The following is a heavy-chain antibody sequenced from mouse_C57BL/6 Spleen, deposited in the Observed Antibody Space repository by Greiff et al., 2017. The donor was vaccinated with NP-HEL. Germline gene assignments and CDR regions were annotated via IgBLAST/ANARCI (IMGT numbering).Heavy chain of an antibody. CDR3: ARWDYYGSSYDDY. V-gene: IGHV1-7*01. CDR2: INPSSGYT. D-gene: IGHD1-1*01. Sequence: QVQLQQSGAELAKPGASVKLSCKASGYTFTSYWMHWVKQRPGQGLEWIGYINPSSGYTKYNQKFKDKATLHADKSSSTAYMQLSSLTYEDSAVYYCARWDYYGSSYDDYWGQGTTLTVS. CDR1: GYTFTSYW. J-gene: IGHJ2*01.